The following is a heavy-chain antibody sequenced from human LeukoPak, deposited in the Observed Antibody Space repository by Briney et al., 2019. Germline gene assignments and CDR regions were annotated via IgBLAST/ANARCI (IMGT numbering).Heavy chain of an antibody. D-gene: IGHD3-16*01. V-gene: IGHV3-66*02. Sequence: GGSLRLSCAASGFTVSSNYMSWVRQAPGKGLEWVSVIYNTGATYYAESVKGRFTISRDNSKNTVYVQMNSLRAEDTAVYYCVGSLWGYQFAYWGQGILVTVSS. CDR2: IYNTGAT. CDR1: GFTVSSNY. CDR3: VGSLWGYQFAY. J-gene: IGHJ4*02.